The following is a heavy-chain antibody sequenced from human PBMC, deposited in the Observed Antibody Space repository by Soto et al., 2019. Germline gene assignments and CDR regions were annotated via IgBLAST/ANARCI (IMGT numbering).Heavy chain of an antibody. Sequence: AGGSLRLSCAASGFTFSSYAMSWVRQAPGKGLEWVSAISGSGGSTYYADSVKGRFTIFRDNSKNTLYLQMNSLRAEDTAVYYCAKSALVLRFLEWSFGDVWGQGTTVTVSS. CDR1: GFTFSSYA. V-gene: IGHV3-23*01. J-gene: IGHJ6*02. D-gene: IGHD3-3*01. CDR2: ISGSGGST. CDR3: AKSALVLRFLEWSFGDV.